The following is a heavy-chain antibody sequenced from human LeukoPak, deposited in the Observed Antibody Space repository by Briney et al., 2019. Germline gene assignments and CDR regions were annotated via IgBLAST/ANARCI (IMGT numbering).Heavy chain of an antibody. Sequence: ASVKVSCKASGYTFTSYYMRWVRQAPGQGFEWMGIINPSGGTTSYAQKFQGRVTMTRDTSTSTLYMELSSLRSEDTAVYYCASPLRGGGGDAFDIWGQGTMVTVSS. CDR3: ASPLRGGGGDAFDI. CDR1: GYTFTSYY. J-gene: IGHJ3*02. CDR2: INPSGGTT. V-gene: IGHV1-46*01. D-gene: IGHD3-16*01.